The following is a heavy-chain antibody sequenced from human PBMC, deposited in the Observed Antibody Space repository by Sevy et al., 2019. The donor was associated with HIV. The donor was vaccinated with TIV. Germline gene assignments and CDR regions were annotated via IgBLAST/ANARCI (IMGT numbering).Heavy chain of an antibody. CDR3: AATKDSYESSGDPFDY. V-gene: IGHV1-24*01. CDR2: FDPEDGET. CDR1: GYTLIQIF. J-gene: IGHJ4*02. Sequence: ASVKVSCKVSGYTLIQIFMHWVRHAPGRGLEWMGSFDPEDGETIYAQKFQGRLTMTEDTSTDTAYMEMSSLKSEVTAVYYCAATKDSYESSGDPFDYWGQGTLVTVSS. D-gene: IGHD3-22*01.